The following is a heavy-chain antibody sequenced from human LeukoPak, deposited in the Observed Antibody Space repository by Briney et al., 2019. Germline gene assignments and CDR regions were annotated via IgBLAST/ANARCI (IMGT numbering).Heavy chain of an antibody. V-gene: IGHV4-59*01. CDR1: GGSISSYY. J-gene: IGHJ4*02. Sequence: PSETLSLTCTVSGGSISSYYWSWIRQPPGKGLEWIGYIYYSGSTNYNPSLKSRVTISVDTSKNQFSLKLSSVTAADTAVYYCARARYYDFWSGYYGTYYFDYWGQGTLVTVSS. CDR2: IYYSGST. CDR3: ARARYYDFWSGYYGTYYFDY. D-gene: IGHD3-3*01.